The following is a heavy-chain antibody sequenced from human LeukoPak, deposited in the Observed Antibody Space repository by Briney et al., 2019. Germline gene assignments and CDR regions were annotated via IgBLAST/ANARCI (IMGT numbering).Heavy chain of an antibody. CDR3: AKSGGYGLIDY. J-gene: IGHJ4*02. CDR1: GGSISSSSYY. V-gene: IGHV4-39*01. Sequence: PSETLSLTCTVSGGSISSSSYYWGWIRQPPGKRLEWIGSIYYSGSTYYNPSLKSRVTISVDTSKNQFSLRLNSVTAADTAMYYCAKSGGYGLIDYWGQGTLVTVSS. D-gene: IGHD1-26*01. CDR2: IYYSGST.